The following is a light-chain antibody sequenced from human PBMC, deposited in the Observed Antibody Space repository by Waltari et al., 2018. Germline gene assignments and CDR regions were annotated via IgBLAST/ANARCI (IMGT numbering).Light chain of an antibody. V-gene: IGLV2-11*01. CDR3: CSYAGSLNV. J-gene: IGLJ1*01. CDR2: DVS. CDR1: SSAVGCHNY. Sequence: QSALTQPRSVSASPGQSVAISCPGTSSAVGCHNYVSWFQQHPGKAPKLIIYDVSKRPSGVPDRFSGSKSGNTASLTISGLQAEDDSDYYCCSYAGSLNVFGTGTKVTVL.